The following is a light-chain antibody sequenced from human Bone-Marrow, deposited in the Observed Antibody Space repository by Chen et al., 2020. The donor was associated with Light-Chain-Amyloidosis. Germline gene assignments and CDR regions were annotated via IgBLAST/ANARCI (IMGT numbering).Light chain of an antibody. Sequence: QSALTQPASVSGSPGQSITISSTGTSSDVGGDNHVSWYQQHPDKAPKLMIYEVTNRPSWVPVSFSGSKSDNTASLTISGLQTEDEADYFCSSYTITNTLVFGSGTRVTVL. CDR1: SSDVGGDNH. J-gene: IGLJ1*01. V-gene: IGLV2-14*01. CDR3: SSYTITNTLV. CDR2: EVT.